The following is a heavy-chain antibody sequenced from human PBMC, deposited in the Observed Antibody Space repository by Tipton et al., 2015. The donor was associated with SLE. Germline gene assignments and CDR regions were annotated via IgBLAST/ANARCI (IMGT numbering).Heavy chain of an antibody. V-gene: IGHV4-31*03. J-gene: IGHJ2*01. Sequence: TLSLTCTVSGGSISSGGYYWSWIRQHPGKGLEWIGYIYYSGSTYYNPSLKSRVTISVVTSKNQFSLKLSSVTAADTAVYYCARHGRIAARDWYFDLWGRGTLVTVSS. CDR2: IYYSGST. D-gene: IGHD6-6*01. CDR3: ARHGRIAARDWYFDL. CDR1: GGSISSGGYY.